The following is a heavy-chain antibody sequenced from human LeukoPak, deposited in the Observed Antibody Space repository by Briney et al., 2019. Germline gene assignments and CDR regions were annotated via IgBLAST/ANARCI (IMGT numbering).Heavy chain of an antibody. CDR2: ISSSGDTI. D-gene: IGHD2-2*01. CDR3: AREGYLGLGSQLGRNYQLGDNWFDP. Sequence: GGSLRLSCAASGFTFSDYYMSWIRQAPGKGLEWLSYISSSGDTIYYADSVKGRFTISRNNARNSLYLQMNSLRAEDTAVYYCAREGYLGLGSQLGRNYQLGDNWFDPWGQGTLVTVSS. J-gene: IGHJ5*02. V-gene: IGHV3-11*01. CDR1: GFTFSDYY.